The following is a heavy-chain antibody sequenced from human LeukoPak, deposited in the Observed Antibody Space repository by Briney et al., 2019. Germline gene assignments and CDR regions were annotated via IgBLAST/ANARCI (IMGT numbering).Heavy chain of an antibody. V-gene: IGHV3-30*18. Sequence: GGSLRLSCAASGFTFSSYWMSWVRQAPGKGLEWVTLMSYDGSNKYYADSVKGRFTISRDNPKNTLYLQMNSLRGEDTAVYYCAKGGPGDGNWFDLWGQGTLVTVSS. D-gene: IGHD2-21*02. CDR3: AKGGPGDGNWFDL. CDR1: GFTFSSYW. CDR2: MSYDGSNK. J-gene: IGHJ5*02.